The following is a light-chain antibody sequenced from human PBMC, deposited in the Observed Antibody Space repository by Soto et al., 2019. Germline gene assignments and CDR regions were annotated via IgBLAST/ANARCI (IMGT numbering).Light chain of an antibody. CDR2: EVT. V-gene: IGLV2-8*01. J-gene: IGLJ1*01. CDR3: CSYAGAFTYV. Sequence: QSVLTQPPSASGSPGQSVAISCTGTSSDVGIYDHVSRYQHHPGKAPKLMVYEVTNRPSGVSNRFSGSKSGNTASLTISGLQAEDEADYYCCSYAGAFTYVFGSGTKVTGL. CDR1: SSDVGIYDH.